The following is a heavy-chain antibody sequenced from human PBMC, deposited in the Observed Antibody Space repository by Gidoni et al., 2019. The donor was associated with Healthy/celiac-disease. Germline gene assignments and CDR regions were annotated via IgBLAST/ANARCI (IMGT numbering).Heavy chain of an antibody. J-gene: IGHJ4*02. V-gene: IGHV4-34*01. CDR3: ARGLRLVRGFDY. CDR2: INHSGST. D-gene: IGHD6-6*01. CDR1: GGSFSGYY. Sequence: QVQLQQWGAGLLKPSETLCITCAVYGGSFSGYYWSWIRQPPGKGLEWIGEINHSGSTNYNPSLKSRVTISVDTSKNQFSLKLSSVTAADTAVYYCARGLRLVRGFDYWGQGTLVTVSS.